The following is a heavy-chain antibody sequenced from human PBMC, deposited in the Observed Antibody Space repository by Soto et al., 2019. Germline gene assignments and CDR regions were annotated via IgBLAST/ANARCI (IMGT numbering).Heavy chain of an antibody. CDR1: GGSISSGDYY. J-gene: IGHJ4*02. V-gene: IGHV4-30-4*01. D-gene: IGHD2-21*02. CDR3: ARVVTVVTPRYFDY. Sequence: SETLSLTCTVSGGSISSGDYYWSWIRQPPGKGLEWIGYIYYSGSTYYNPSLKSRVTISVDTSKNQFSLKLSSVTGADTAAYYCARVVTVVTPRYFDYWGQGTLVTVSS. CDR2: IYYSGST.